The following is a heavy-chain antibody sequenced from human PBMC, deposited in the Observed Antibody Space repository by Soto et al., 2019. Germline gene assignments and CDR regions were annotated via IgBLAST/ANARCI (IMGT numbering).Heavy chain of an antibody. CDR2: IFYSGTT. CDR1: GDSISGADYY. CDR3: ARDWFSSGYYSSTGGMDV. J-gene: IGHJ6*02. D-gene: IGHD3-22*01. Sequence: PSETLSLTCTVSGDSISGADYYWSWIRQTPGKGLEWIGHIFYSGTTYYNPSLKSRLTISVDTSKNHFSLRMTSVTAADTAVYYCARDWFSSGYYSSTGGMDVWGQGTTVTVSS. V-gene: IGHV4-30-4*01.